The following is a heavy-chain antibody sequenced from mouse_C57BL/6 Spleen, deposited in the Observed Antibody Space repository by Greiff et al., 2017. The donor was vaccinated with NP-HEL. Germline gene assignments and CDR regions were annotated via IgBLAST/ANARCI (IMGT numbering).Heavy chain of an antibody. Sequence: VKLMESGPVLFPPSQSLSITCTVSFFSFPPSFLPLFLPSPCKVLEFLCLIWIFFFTASNAAFISRLSISKDKSKSQVFFKMNSLQAHDTAIYYCARMRPSYYDLEDYAMDYWGQGTSVTVSS. CDR1: FFSFPPSF. J-gene: IGHJ4*01. V-gene: IGHV2-2*01. CDR3: ARMRPSYYDLEDYAMDY. CDR2: IWIFFFT. D-gene: IGHD2-10*01.